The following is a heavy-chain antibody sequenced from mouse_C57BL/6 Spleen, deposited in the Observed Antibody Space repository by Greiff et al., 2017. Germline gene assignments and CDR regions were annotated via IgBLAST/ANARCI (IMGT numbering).Heavy chain of an antibody. V-gene: IGHV10-1*01. CDR3: VRHENYSNYDDAMDY. D-gene: IGHD2-5*01. CDR2: IRSKSNNYAT. Sequence: DVMLVESGGGLVQPKGSLKLSCAASGFSFNTYAMNWVRQAPGKGLEWVARIRSKSNNYATYYADSVKDRFTISRDDSESMLYLQMNNLKTEDTAMYYCVRHENYSNYDDAMDYWGQGTSVTVSS. J-gene: IGHJ4*01. CDR1: GFSFNTYA.